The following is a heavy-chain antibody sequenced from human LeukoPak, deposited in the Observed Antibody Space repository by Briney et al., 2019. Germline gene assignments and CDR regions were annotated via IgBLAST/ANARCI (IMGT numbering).Heavy chain of an antibody. V-gene: IGHV4-31*03. CDR1: GGSISSGGYY. CDR3: ARDPVVRGVIYYYYGMDV. CDR2: IYYSGST. J-gene: IGHJ6*02. Sequence: SETLSLTCTVSGGSISSGGYYWSWIRQHPGKGLEWIGYIYYSGSTYYNPSLKSRVTISVDTSKNQFSLKLSSVTAAGTAVYYCARDPVVRGVIYYYYGMDVWGQGTTVTVSS. D-gene: IGHD3-10*01.